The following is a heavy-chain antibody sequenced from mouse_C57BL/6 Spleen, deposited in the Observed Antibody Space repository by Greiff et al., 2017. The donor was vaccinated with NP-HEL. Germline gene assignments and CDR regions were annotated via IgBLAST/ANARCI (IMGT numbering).Heavy chain of an antibody. J-gene: IGHJ2*01. D-gene: IGHD1-3*01. CDR3: ARKKLERDYVDY. Sequence: EVQLQQSGPELVKPGASVKMSCKASGYTFTDYNMHWVKQSHGKSLEWIGYINPNNGGTSYNQKFKGKATLTVNKSSSTAYMELRSLTSEDSAVYYCARKKLERDYVDYWGQGTTLTVSS. CDR1: GYTFTDYN. CDR2: INPNNGGT. V-gene: IGHV1-22*01.